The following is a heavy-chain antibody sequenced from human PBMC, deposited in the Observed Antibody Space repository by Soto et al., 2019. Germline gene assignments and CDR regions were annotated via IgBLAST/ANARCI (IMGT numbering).Heavy chain of an antibody. CDR2: IYHSGST. CDR3: ARHSGWFDP. V-gene: IGHV4-4*02. CDR1: GGSISSSNW. J-gene: IGHJ5*02. Sequence: SETLSLTCAVSGGSISSSNWWSWVRQPPGKGLEWIGEIYHSGSTYYNPSLKSRVTISVDRSKNQFFLKLRSVTAADTAVYYCARHSGWFDPWGQGTLVTVSS.